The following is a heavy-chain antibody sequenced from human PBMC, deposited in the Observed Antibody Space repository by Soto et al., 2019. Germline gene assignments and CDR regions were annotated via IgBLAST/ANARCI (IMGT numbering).Heavy chain of an antibody. CDR1: GFSLSTSGVG. D-gene: IGHD6-6*01. V-gene: IGHV2-5*02. CDR3: AHSRLAAQHIKNWFDP. CDR2: IYWDDDK. Sequence: QITLKESGPTLVKPTQTLTLTCTFSGFSLSTSGVGVGWIRQPPGKALEWLALIYWDDDKRYSPSLKSRLTITKDTAKNQVVLTTTNMDPVDTATYYCAHSRLAAQHIKNWFDPWGQGTLVTVSS. J-gene: IGHJ5*02.